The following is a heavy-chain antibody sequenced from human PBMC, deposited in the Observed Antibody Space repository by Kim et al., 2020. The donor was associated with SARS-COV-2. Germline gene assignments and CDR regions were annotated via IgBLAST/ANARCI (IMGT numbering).Heavy chain of an antibody. Sequence: SETLSLTCTVSGGSISSDNYFWSWIRQRPGKGLEWIGYIYYNGAAYYNPSLERRVAISVDTSKNQFSLKLNSVTAADTAVYYCAREVNVVADSDAFDIWGQGTTVTISS. CDR1: GGSISSDNYF. D-gene: IGHD2-2*01. CDR3: AREVNVVADSDAFDI. J-gene: IGHJ3*02. CDR2: IYYNGAA. V-gene: IGHV4-31*03.